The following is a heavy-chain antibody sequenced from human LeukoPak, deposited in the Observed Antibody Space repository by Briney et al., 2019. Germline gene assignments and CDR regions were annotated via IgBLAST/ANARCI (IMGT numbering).Heavy chain of an antibody. Sequence: PGGSLRLSCAASGFTFSSYEMNWVRQAPGKGLEWVSYISSSGSTIYYADSVKGRFTISSDNAKNSLYLQMNSLRAEDTAVYYCARDLSGGFFDYWGQGTLVTVSS. V-gene: IGHV3-48*03. CDR2: ISSSGSTI. D-gene: IGHD2-15*01. CDR3: ARDLSGGFFDY. CDR1: GFTFSSYE. J-gene: IGHJ4*02.